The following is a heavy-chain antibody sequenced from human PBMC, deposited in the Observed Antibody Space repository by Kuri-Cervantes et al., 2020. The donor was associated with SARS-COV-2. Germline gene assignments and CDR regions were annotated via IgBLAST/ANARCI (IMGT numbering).Heavy chain of an antibody. CDR1: GYTFANYG. J-gene: IGHJ3*02. D-gene: IGHD4-11*01. V-gene: IGHV1-18*01. CDR3: ARVAPYSRTNDAFDI. CDR2: ISAYNGNT. Sequence: ASVKVSCKASGYTFANYGLSWVRQAPGQGLEWMGWISAYNGNTNYAQKLQGRVTMTTDTSTSTAYMELRSLRSDDTAVYYCARVAPYSRTNDAFDIWGQGTMVTVSS.